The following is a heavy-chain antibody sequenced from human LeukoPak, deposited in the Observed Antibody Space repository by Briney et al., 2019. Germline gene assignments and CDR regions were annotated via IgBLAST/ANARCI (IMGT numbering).Heavy chain of an antibody. J-gene: IGHJ3*02. CDR1: GGTFCSYG. D-gene: IGHD2-21*01. CDR3: ARRDSRHAFDI. V-gene: IGHV1-69*04. CDR2: IIPILAIA. Sequence: SVKVSCKASGGTFCSYGISWVRQAPGQGLEWMGGIIPILAIANYAQNLQGRVTITADKSTSTGCMELSSLRSEDTAVYYCARRDSRHAFDIWGQGTMVTVSS.